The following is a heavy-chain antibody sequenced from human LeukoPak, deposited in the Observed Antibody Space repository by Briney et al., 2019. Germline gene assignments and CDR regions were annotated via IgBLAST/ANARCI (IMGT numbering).Heavy chain of an antibody. Sequence: GGSLRLSCAASGFTFSSYWMSWVRQAPGKGLEWVVNIKQDGSEKYYADSGKGRFTISRDSAKNSLYLQMNSLRADDTAVYYCARGKPSYYYDSSAYFYNGAFDIWGQGTMVTVSS. CDR1: GFTFSSYW. V-gene: IGHV3-7*01. CDR2: IKQDGSEK. J-gene: IGHJ3*02. D-gene: IGHD3-22*01. CDR3: ARGKPSYYYDSSAYFYNGAFDI.